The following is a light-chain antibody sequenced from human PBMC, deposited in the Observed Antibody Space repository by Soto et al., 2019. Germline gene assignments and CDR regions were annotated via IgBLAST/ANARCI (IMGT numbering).Light chain of an antibody. CDR3: QSYDSGLSGFYV. Sequence: QSVLTQPPSVSGAPGQRVTISCTGSSSNIGAGYDVHWYQQLPGTAPKLLIYGNSNRPSGVPDRFSGSKSGTSASLAITGLQAGDEADYYCQSYDSGLSGFYVFGTGTKVTVL. V-gene: IGLV1-40*01. J-gene: IGLJ1*01. CDR2: GNS. CDR1: SSNIGAGYD.